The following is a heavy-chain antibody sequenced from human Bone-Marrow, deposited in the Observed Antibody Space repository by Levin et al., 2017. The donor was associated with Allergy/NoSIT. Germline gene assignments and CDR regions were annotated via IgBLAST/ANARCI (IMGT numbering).Heavy chain of an antibody. CDR3: TRGAGTGY. Sequence: ASVKVSCKASGYFFIGYYIHWVRQAPGQGLEWMGWINPNTGVTKSAQKFQGRVTFTTDTSISTAYMDLTRLRIDDSGVYYCTRGAGTGYWGQGTLVAVSS. CDR1: GYFFIGYY. J-gene: IGHJ4*02. CDR2: INPNTGVT. D-gene: IGHD6-19*01. V-gene: IGHV1-2*02.